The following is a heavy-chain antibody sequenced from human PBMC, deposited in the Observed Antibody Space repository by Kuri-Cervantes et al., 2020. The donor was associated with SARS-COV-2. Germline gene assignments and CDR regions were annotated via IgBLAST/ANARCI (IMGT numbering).Heavy chain of an antibody. D-gene: IGHD3-9*01. V-gene: IGHV3-74*01. CDR2: INSDGSST. CDR1: GFTFSSYW. Sequence: GGSLRLSCAASGFTFSSYWTHWVRQAPGKGLVWVSRINSDGSSTSYADSVKGRFTISRDNAKNTLYLQMNSLRAEDTAVYYCARDRTILDYFDYWGQGTLVTVSS. CDR3: ARDRTILDYFDY. J-gene: IGHJ4*02.